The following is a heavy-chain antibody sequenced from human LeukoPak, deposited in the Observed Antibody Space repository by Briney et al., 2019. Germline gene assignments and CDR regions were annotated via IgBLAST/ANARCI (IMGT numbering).Heavy chain of an antibody. CDR1: GYTFTGYY. J-gene: IGHJ4*02. CDR2: INPNSSGT. Sequence: ASVKVSCKASGYTFTGYYMHWVRQAPGQGLEWMGWINPNSSGTNYAQKFQGRVTMTRDTSISTAYMELSRLRSDDTAVYYCARDRRDGYLFDYWGQGTLVTVSS. D-gene: IGHD5-24*01. CDR3: ARDRRDGYLFDY. V-gene: IGHV1-2*02.